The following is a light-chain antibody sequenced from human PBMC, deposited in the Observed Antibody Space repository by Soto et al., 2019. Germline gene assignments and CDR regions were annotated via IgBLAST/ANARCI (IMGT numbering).Light chain of an antibody. V-gene: IGKV3-11*01. CDR1: QSVSSY. J-gene: IGKJ4*01. CDR3: QQRSNWLLT. Sequence: EIVLTQSPATLSLSPGERATLSCRASQSVSSYLAWYQQKPGQPPRLLIYVASNRATGIPARFSGSGSGTDFTLTFSSLEPEDFAVYYCQQRSNWLLTFGGGTKVEIK. CDR2: VAS.